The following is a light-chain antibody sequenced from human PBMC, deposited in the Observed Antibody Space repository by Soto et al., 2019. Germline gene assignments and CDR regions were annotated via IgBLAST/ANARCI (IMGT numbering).Light chain of an antibody. Sequence: EIVMTQSPATLSVSPGERATLSCRASQSVSTNLAWYQQKPGQAPRLLIYGASIRATGSPARFSGSGSGTEFTLTISSLQSEDFAVYYCQQYNNWLTFGGGTKVEIK. J-gene: IGKJ4*01. V-gene: IGKV3D-15*01. CDR1: QSVSTN. CDR2: GAS. CDR3: QQYNNWLT.